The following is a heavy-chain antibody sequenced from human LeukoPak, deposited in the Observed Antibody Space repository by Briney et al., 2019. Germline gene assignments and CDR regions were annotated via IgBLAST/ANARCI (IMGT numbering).Heavy chain of an antibody. CDR3: AKDGTGYSSSWVDY. V-gene: IGHV3-23*01. Sequence: GGSLTLSCAASGFTFSSYAMSWVRQAPGKGLEWVSAISGSGGSTYYADSVKGRFTISRDNSKNTLYLQMNSLRAEDTAVYYCAKDGTGYSSSWVDYWGQGTLVTVSS. CDR2: ISGSGGST. CDR1: GFTFSSYA. J-gene: IGHJ4*02. D-gene: IGHD6-13*01.